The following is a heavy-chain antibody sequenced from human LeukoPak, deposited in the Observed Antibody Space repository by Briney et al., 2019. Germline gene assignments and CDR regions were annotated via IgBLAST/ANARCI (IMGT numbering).Heavy chain of an antibody. V-gene: IGHV3-23*01. CDR3: AKDLLLRWLVPVNWFDP. CDR2: ISGSGGST. CDR1: GFTFSSYA. J-gene: IGHJ5*02. Sequence: TGGSLRLSCAASGFTFSSYAMSWVRQAPRKGLEWVSAISGSGGSTYYAGSVKGRFTISRDNSKNTLYLQMNSLRAEDTAVYYCAKDLLLRWLVPVNWFDPWGQGTLVTVSS. D-gene: IGHD6-19*01.